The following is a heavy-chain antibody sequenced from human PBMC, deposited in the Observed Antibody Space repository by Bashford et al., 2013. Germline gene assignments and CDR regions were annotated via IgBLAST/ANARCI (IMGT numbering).Heavy chain of an antibody. CDR2: ISAYNGNT. V-gene: IGHV1-18*01. J-gene: IGHJ6*02. D-gene: IGHD2-21*02. CDR3: ARDVAVTTLSYYYYGMDV. CDR1: GYTFTSYG. Sequence: VASVKVSCKASGYTFTSYGISWVRQAPGQGLEWMGWISAYNGNTNYAQKLQGRVTMTTDTSTSTAYMELRSLRSDDTAVYYCARDVAVTTLSYYYYGMDVWGQGTTVTVSS.